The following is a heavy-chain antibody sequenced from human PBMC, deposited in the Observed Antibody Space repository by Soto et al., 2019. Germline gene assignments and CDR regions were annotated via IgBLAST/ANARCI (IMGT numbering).Heavy chain of an antibody. J-gene: IGHJ6*02. D-gene: IGHD6-19*01. CDR3: VKDGSSGWPYYYGLDV. V-gene: IGHV3-30*18. CDR1: GFTFSSYG. Sequence: VGSLRLSCAASGFTFSSYGMHWVRQAPGKGLEWVAVISYDGRNKYYADSVKGRFTISRDNSKNTLYLQMSSLRAEDTAVYYCVKDGSSGWPYYYGLDVWGQGTTVTVSS. CDR2: ISYDGRNK.